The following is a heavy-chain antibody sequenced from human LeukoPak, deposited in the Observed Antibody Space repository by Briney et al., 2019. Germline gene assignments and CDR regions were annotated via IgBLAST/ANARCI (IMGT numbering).Heavy chain of an antibody. CDR2: IYYSGST. CDR1: GGSISSNSYY. V-gene: IGHV4-39*01. CDR3: ARGSSSSSLIDY. Sequence: KPSQTLSLTCTVSGGSISSNSYYWGWIRLPPGKGLEWIGHIYYSGSTYYNPSLKSRVTISVDTSKNQFSLKLSSVTAADTAVYYCARGSSSSSLIDYWGQGTLVTVSS. J-gene: IGHJ4*02. D-gene: IGHD6-13*01.